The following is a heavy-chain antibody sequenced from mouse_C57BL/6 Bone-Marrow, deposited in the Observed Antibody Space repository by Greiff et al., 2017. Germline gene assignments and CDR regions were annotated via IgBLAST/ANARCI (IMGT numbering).Heavy chain of an antibody. D-gene: IGHD2-4*01. CDR1: GFTFSSYG. CDR3: ARHFRLRRRGGLKDY. V-gene: IGHV5-6*01. CDR2: ISSGGSYT. Sequence: EVQLVESGGDLVKPGGSLKLSCAASGFTFSSYGMSWVRQTPDKRLEWVATISSGGSYTYYPDSVKGRFTIARDNAKNTLYLQMSSLKSEDTAMYYGARHFRLRRRGGLKDYWGQGTSVTVSS. J-gene: IGHJ4*01.